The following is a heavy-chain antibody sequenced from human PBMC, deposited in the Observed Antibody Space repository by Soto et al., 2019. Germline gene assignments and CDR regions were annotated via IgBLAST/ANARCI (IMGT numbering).Heavy chain of an antibody. CDR1: GFTFSRFW. V-gene: IGHV3-7*01. D-gene: IGHD1-7*01. Sequence: EVQVVESGGGVVQPGGSLRLSCAASGFTFSRFWMSWFRQAPGKGLEWVANMNPDGSEKYNVDSVKGRFTVSRDNARNSLYLQKNSLRVEDTAVYYCAKSRVETTRDKAPEFWGQGTLVTVSS. J-gene: IGHJ4*02. CDR3: AKSRVETTRDKAPEF. CDR2: MNPDGSEK.